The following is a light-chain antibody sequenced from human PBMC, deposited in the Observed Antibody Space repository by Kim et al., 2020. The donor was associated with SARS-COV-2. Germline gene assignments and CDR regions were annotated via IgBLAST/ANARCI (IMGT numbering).Light chain of an antibody. CDR2: DAS. CDR1: QGISSA. V-gene: IGKV1D-13*01. J-gene: IGKJ5*01. CDR3: QHFNNHPIT. Sequence: AIQLTKSPSSLSASVGDRVTITCRASQGISSALAWYQQKPGKAPKFLIYDASSLESGVPSRFSGSGSGTDFTLTISSLQPEDFATYYCQHFNNHPITFGQGTRLEIK.